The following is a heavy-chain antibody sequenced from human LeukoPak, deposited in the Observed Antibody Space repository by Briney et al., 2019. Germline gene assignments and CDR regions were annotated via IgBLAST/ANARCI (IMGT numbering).Heavy chain of an antibody. CDR1: GFTFSSYS. V-gene: IGHV3-21*01. Sequence: GGSLRLSCAASGFTFSSYSMNWVRQAPGKGLEWVSSISSSSSYIYYADSVEGRFTISRDNAKNALYLQMNSLRAEDTAVYYCARDRQRVVVPAAISTEGSVLDSNYGGEYDYWGQGTLVTVSS. CDR2: ISSSSSYI. J-gene: IGHJ4*02. CDR3: ARDRQRVVVPAAISTEGSVLDSNYGGEYDY. D-gene: IGHD2-2*01.